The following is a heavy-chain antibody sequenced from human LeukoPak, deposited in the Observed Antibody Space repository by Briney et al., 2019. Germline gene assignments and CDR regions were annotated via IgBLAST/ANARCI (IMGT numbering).Heavy chain of an antibody. J-gene: IGHJ4*02. CDR3: ARGVGY. V-gene: IGHV4-61*02. Sequence: SETLSLTCTVSGGSISSGSYYWSWIRQPAGKGLEWIGRIYTSGSTNYNPSLKSRVTISVDTSKIQFSLKLSSVTAADTAVYYCARGVGYWGQGTLVTVSS. CDR1: GGSISSGSYY. CDR2: IYTSGST.